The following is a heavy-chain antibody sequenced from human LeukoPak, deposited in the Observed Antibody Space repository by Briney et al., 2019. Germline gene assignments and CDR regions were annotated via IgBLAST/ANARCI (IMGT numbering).Heavy chain of an antibody. CDR3: ARTAYYYDSSGYDDAFDI. J-gene: IGHJ3*02. Sequence: GGYLRLSCAASGFTCSDYYMSWIRQVPGKGLEWVSHISRSGSTRYYADSLKGRFTISRDNAKNSLYLQMNSLRAEDTAVYYCARTAYYYDSSGYDDAFDIWGQGTMVTVSS. CDR1: GFTCSDYY. D-gene: IGHD3-22*01. CDR2: ISRSGSTR. V-gene: IGHV3-11*01.